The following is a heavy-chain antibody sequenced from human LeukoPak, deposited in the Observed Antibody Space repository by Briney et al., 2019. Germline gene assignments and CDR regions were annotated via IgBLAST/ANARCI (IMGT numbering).Heavy chain of an antibody. Sequence: ASVKVSCKVSGYTLTELSMHWVRQAPGKGLEWMGGFDPEDGETIYAQKFQGRVTMTEDTSTDTAYMELSSLRSEDTAVYYCATAPTIFWSGLNWFDPWGQGTLVTVSS. J-gene: IGHJ5*02. V-gene: IGHV1-24*01. CDR1: GYTLTELS. CDR2: FDPEDGET. CDR3: ATAPTIFWSGLNWFDP. D-gene: IGHD3-3*01.